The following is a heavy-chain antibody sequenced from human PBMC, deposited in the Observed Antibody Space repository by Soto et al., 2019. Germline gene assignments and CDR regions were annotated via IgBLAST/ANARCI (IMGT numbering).Heavy chain of an antibody. CDR1: GGSFSGYY. CDR3: ARLRWLFDY. D-gene: IGHD4-17*01. Sequence: SETLSLTCAAYGGSFSGYYWSWIRQPPGKGLEWIGEINHSGSTNYNPSLKSRVTISVDTSKNQFSLKLSSVTAADTAVYYCARLRWLFDYWGQGTLVTVSS. V-gene: IGHV4-34*01. CDR2: INHSGST. J-gene: IGHJ4*02.